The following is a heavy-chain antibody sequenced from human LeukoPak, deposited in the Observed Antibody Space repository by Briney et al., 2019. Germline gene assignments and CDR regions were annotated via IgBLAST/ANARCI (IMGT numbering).Heavy chain of an antibody. V-gene: IGHV3-23*01. J-gene: IGHJ4*02. CDR3: AKGSYYYDSADYFDY. CDR2: LSGSGGNT. Sequence: GGSLRLSCEASGFTFSSYAMSWVRQAPGKGLEWVSTLSGSGGNTYYADSVKGRVTISRDNSKNTLYLQMNSLRAEDTAVYHCAKGSYYYDSADYFDYWGQGTLVTVSS. CDR1: GFTFSSYA. D-gene: IGHD3-22*01.